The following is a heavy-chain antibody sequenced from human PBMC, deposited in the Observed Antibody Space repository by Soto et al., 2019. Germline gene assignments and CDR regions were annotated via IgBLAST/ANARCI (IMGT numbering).Heavy chain of an antibody. CDR3: ARASLSYYDSSGYPGWFDP. CDR1: GFTLSSYA. CDR2: ISYDGSNK. Sequence: GGSLRLSCAASGFTLSSYAMHWVRQAPGKGLEWVAVISYDGSNKYYADSVKGRFTISRDNSKNTLYLQMNSLRAEDTAVYYCARASLSYYDSSGYPGWFDPWGQGTLVTVSS. V-gene: IGHV3-30-3*01. J-gene: IGHJ5*02. D-gene: IGHD3-22*01.